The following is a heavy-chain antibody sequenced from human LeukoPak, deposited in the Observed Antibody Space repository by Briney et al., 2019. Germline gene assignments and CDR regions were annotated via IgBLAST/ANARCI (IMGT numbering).Heavy chain of an antibody. CDR1: GGSISSYY. CDR3: ARGGKQLWSRGWFDP. CDR2: IYYSGST. J-gene: IGHJ5*02. Sequence: SETLSLTCTVSGGSISSYYWSWIRQPPGKGLEWIGYIYYSGSTNYIPSLKSRVTISVDTSKNQFSLTLSSVTAADTAVYYCARGGKQLWSRGWFDPWGQGTLVTVSS. V-gene: IGHV4-59*01. D-gene: IGHD5-18*01.